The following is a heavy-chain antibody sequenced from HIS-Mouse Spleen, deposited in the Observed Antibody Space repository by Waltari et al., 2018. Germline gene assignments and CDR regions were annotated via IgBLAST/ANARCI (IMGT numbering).Heavy chain of an antibody. Sequence: QLQLQESGPGLVKPSETLSLTCTVSGGSISSSSYYWGWIRQPPGQGLEWIGSIYYSGGNYYNPSLKRRVTISVDTSKNQFSLKLSSVTAADTAVYYCAREIPYSSSWYDWYFDLWGRGTLVTVSS. J-gene: IGHJ2*01. V-gene: IGHV4-39*07. CDR3: AREIPYSSSWYDWYFDL. CDR2: IYYSGGN. D-gene: IGHD6-13*01. CDR1: GGSISSSSYY.